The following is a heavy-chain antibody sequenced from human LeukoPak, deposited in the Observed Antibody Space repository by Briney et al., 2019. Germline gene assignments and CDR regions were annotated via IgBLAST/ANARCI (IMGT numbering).Heavy chain of an antibody. CDR2: IDSSSNTI. CDR3: TRDKTAGAFDV. J-gene: IGHJ3*01. D-gene: IGHD2-21*02. CDR1: GFTFTPYT. Sequence: PGGSLRLSCAASGFTFTPYTMHWVRQAPGKGLQSVSYIDSSSNTIYYADSVEGRFTISRDNAKKSLYLQMNSLRAEDTAVYYCTRDKTAGAFDVWGQGTMVTVSS. V-gene: IGHV3-48*01.